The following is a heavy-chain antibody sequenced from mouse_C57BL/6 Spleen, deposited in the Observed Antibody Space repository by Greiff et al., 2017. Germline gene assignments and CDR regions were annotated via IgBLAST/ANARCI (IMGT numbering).Heavy chain of an antibody. J-gene: IGHJ4*01. CDR1: GYAFSSSW. CDR3: ARGGIRLDYAKDY. V-gene: IGHV1-82*01. CDR2: IYPGDGDT. Sequence: QVQLQQSGPELVKPGASVKISCKASGYAFSSSWMNWVKQRPGKGLEWIGRIYPGDGDTNYNGKFKGKATLTADKSSSPAYMQLSSLTSEDSAVYCCARGGIRLDYAKDYWGQGTSVTVSS. D-gene: IGHD3-2*02.